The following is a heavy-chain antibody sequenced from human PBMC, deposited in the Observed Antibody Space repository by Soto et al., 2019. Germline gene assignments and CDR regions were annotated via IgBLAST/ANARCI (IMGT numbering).Heavy chain of an antibody. J-gene: IGHJ4*02. D-gene: IGHD6-13*01. CDR1: GFTFSDYY. CDR2: ISSSGNSI. Sequence: GGSLRLSCAASGFTFSDYYMTWIRQAPGKGLEWVSYISSSGNSIYYADSVRGRFTVSRDNAKNSLFLQMNSLRAEDTAVYYCARRAAAGRSVDYWCLGT. CDR3: ARRAAAGRSVDY. V-gene: IGHV3-11*01.